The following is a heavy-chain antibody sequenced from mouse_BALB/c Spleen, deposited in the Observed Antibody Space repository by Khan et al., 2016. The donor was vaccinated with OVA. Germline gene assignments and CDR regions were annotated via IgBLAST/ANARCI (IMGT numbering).Heavy chain of an antibody. J-gene: IGHJ1*01. CDR1: GYTFTNYG. D-gene: IGHD1-1*02. Sequence: QVQLQQSGPELKKPGETVKISCKASGYTFTNYGMNWVKQAPGKGLKWMGWINTYTGEPTYADDFKGRFAFSLDTSASTAYLQINNLKNEDTATYFCASGGYWYFDVWGAGTTVTVSS. CDR2: INTYTGEP. V-gene: IGHV9-3-1*01. CDR3: ASGGYWYFDV.